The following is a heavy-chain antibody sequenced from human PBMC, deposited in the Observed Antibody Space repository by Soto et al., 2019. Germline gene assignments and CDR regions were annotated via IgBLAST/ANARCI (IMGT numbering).Heavy chain of an antibody. CDR2: ISGSGGST. Sequence: GGSLRLSCAASGFTFSSYAMSWVRQAPGKGLEWVSAISGSGGSTYYADSVKGRFTISRDNSKNTLYLQMNSLIAEDTVVYYCAKARYCSGGSCYTYYYYYYYMDVWGKGTTVTVSS. J-gene: IGHJ6*03. V-gene: IGHV3-23*01. CDR1: GFTFSSYA. D-gene: IGHD2-15*01. CDR3: AKARYCSGGSCYTYYYYYYYMDV.